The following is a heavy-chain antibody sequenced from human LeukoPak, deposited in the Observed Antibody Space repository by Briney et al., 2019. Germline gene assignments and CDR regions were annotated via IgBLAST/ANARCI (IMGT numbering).Heavy chain of an antibody. D-gene: IGHD3-22*01. J-gene: IGHJ4*02. CDR2: ISAYNGNT. V-gene: IGHV1-18*01. Sequence: ASVKVSCKASGYTFTSYGISWVRQAPGQGLEWMGWISAYNGNTNYAQKLQGRVTMTTDTSTSTAYMELRSLRSDDTAVYYCARGGYYDSSGYLWKYYFDYWGQGTLVTVSS. CDR1: GYTFTSYG. CDR3: ARGGYYDSSGYLWKYYFDY.